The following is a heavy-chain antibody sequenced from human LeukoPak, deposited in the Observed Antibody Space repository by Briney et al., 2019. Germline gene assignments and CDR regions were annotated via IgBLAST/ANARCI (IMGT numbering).Heavy chain of an antibody. V-gene: IGHV1-3*01. Sequence: FQGRVTITRDTSASTAYMELSSLRSEDTAVYYCAREGVAVAARSFDYWGQGTLVTVSS. CDR3: AREGVAVAARSFDY. J-gene: IGHJ4*02. D-gene: IGHD6-19*01.